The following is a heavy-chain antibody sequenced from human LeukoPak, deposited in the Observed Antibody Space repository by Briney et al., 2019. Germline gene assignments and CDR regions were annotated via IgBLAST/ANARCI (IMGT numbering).Heavy chain of an antibody. V-gene: IGHV4-34*01. Sequence: PSETLSLTCAVYGGSFSGYYWSWIRQPPGKGLEWIGEINHSGSTNYNPSLKSRVTISVDTSKNQFSLKLSSVTAADTAVYYCARGRKETGSGPPVGYWGQGTLVTVSS. J-gene: IGHJ4*02. D-gene: IGHD3-10*01. CDR1: GGSFSGYY. CDR3: ARGRKETGSGPPVGY. CDR2: INHSGST.